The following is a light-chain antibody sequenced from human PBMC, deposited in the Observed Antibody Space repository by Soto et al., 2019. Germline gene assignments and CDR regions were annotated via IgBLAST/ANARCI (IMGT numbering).Light chain of an antibody. V-gene: IGLV2-14*01. J-gene: IGLJ3*02. CDR1: SSDVSGLDY. Sequence: QSVLTHPASVSGSPGQSITISCTGSSSDVSGLDYVSWSQQHPGKAPKLLIYEVSNRPSGISDRFSASKSGNTASLTISGLKPEVEADYYCRSYTGHKTWMFGGGTKLTVL. CDR3: RSYTGHKTWM. CDR2: EVS.